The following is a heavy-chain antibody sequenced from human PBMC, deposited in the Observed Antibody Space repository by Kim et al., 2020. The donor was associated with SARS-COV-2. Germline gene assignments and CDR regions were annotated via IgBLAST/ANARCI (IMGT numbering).Heavy chain of an antibody. CDR3: ATSMVRGDNGFDY. V-gene: IGHV1-46*01. Sequence: YAQKFQGRVTMTRDTSTSTVYMELSSLRSEDTAVYYCATSMVRGDNGFDYWGQGTLVTVSS. J-gene: IGHJ4*02. D-gene: IGHD3-10*01.